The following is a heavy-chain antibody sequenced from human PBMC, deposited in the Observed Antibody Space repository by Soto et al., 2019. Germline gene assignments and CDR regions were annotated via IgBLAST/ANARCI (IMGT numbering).Heavy chain of an antibody. D-gene: IGHD2-15*01. CDR2: IWYDGSNK. J-gene: IGHJ6*02. Sequence: QVQLVESGGGVVQPGRSLRLSCAASGFTFSTYGMHWVRQAPDKGLEWVAVIWYDGSNKYYADSVKGRFTISRDNSKNTLYLQMKSLRAEDTAVYYCAIEYCSGGRCYYSGMDGWGQGTTVTVSS. V-gene: IGHV3-33*01. CDR3: AIEYCSGGRCYYSGMDG. CDR1: GFTFSTYG.